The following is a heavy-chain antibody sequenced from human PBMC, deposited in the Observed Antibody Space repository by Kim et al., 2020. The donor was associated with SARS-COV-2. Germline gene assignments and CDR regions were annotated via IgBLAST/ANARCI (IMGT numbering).Heavy chain of an antibody. Sequence: GGSLRLSCAASGFTFSSYDMHWVRQATGKGLEWVSAIGTAGDTYYPGSVKGRFTISRENAKNSLYLQMNSLRAGDTAVYYCARDLSSGWYGDSNYGMDVWGQGTTVTVSS. J-gene: IGHJ6*02. V-gene: IGHV3-13*01. CDR1: GFTFSSYD. CDR3: ARDLSSGWYGDSNYGMDV. D-gene: IGHD6-19*01. CDR2: IGTAGDT.